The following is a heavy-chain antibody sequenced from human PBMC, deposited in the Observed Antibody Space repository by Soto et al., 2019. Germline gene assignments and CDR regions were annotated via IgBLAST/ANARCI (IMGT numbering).Heavy chain of an antibody. Sequence: GGSLRLSCAASGLTFSDYYMSWIRHAPGKGLEWVSYISSSSSYTNYADSVKGRFTISRDNAKNSLYLQMNSLRAEDTAVYYCASTQYYYDSSGYYYYDYWGQGTLVTVSS. D-gene: IGHD3-22*01. V-gene: IGHV3-11*06. CDR1: GLTFSDYY. CDR2: ISSSSSYT. CDR3: ASTQYYYDSSGYYYYDY. J-gene: IGHJ4*02.